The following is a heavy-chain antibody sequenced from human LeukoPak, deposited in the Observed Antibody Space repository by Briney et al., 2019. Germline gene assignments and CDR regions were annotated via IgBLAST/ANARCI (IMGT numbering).Heavy chain of an antibody. CDR3: ARTTSLTASGYDY. CDR1: GYTFTNYH. V-gene: IGHV1-8*03. Sequence: ASLKVSCKASGYTFTNYHINWVRQAPGQGLEWMGWINPNTGDRGYAQKFQGRVSTTSDTSISTAYMELGSPRSEDTAVYFCARTTSLTASGYDYWGQGTLVTVSS. J-gene: IGHJ4*02. D-gene: IGHD4-17*01. CDR2: INPNTGDR.